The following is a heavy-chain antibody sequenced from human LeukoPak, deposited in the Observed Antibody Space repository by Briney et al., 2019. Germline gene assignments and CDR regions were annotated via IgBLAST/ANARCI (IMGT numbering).Heavy chain of an antibody. CDR3: ARGVRGSYGTDL. D-gene: IGHD1-26*01. CDR1: GFTFSSDW. V-gene: IGHV3-74*01. J-gene: IGHJ5*02. CDR2: INPAGSST. Sequence: GGSLRLSCAASGFTFSSDWMHWVRQAPGQGLVWVSRINPAGSSTNYADSVKGRFTISRDNAMNTLYLHLNSLRAEDKAVYYCARGVRGSYGTDLWGQGTLVTVSS.